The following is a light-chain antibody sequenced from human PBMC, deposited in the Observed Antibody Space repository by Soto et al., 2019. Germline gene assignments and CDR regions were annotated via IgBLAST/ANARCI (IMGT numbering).Light chain of an antibody. J-gene: IGKJ1*01. CDR3: QQYRTSLWT. Sequence: EIGWMQSARNRAVSGEKGDTGGRSVSQKVSSSYLAWYQQKPGQAPRLLIYGASSRATGIPDRFSGSGSGTDFTLAISSLQPEYFAVYYCQQYRTSLWTFARGTKVDIK. CDR2: GAS. V-gene: IGKV3-20*01. CDR1: QKVSSSY.